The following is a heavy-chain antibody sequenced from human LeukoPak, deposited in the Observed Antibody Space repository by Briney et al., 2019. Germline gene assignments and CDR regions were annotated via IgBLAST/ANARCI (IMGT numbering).Heavy chain of an antibody. D-gene: IGHD3-22*01. J-gene: IGHJ3*02. CDR2: ISYDGSNK. CDR1: GFTFSSYG. CDR3: AKVAVVIRANDAFDI. Sequence: PGGPLRLSCAASGFTFSSYGMHWVRQAPGKGLEWVAVISYDGSNKYYADSVKGRFTISRDNSKNTLYLQMNSLRAEDTAVYYCAKVAVVIRANDAFDIWGQGTMVTVSS. V-gene: IGHV3-30*18.